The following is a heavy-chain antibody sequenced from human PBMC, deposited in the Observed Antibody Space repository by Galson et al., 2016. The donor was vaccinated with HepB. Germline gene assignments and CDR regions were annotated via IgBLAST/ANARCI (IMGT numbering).Heavy chain of an antibody. CDR2: ISGSGDSA. D-gene: IGHD3-10*01. V-gene: IGHV3-23*01. CDR3: AKGAYYGSSILYGMDV. CDR1: GFRFSSYA. Sequence: SLRLSCAASGFRFSSYALTWVRQAPGKGLEWVSGISGSGDSAYYADSVKCRFTISRDNSKNTLYLQMNSLRAEDTAIYYCAKGAYYGSSILYGMDVWGQGTTVTVSS. J-gene: IGHJ6*02.